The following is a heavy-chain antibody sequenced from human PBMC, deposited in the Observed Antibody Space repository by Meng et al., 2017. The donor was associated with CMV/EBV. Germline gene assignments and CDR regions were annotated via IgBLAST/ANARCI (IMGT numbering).Heavy chain of an antibody. J-gene: IGHJ5*02. CDR1: GYTFTSYG. CDR2: ISAYNGNT. D-gene: IGHD2-2*01. V-gene: IGHV1-18*01. Sequence: ASVKVSCKASGYTFTSYGISWVRQAPGQGLEWMGWISAYNGNTNYAQKLQGRVTMTTDTSTSTAYMELSSLRSEDTAVYYCARGEPAASSNWFDPWGQGTLVTVSS. CDR3: ARGEPAASSNWFDP.